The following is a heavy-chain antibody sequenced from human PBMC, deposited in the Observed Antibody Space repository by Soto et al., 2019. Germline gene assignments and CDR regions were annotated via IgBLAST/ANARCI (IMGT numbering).Heavy chain of an antibody. J-gene: IGHJ4*02. D-gene: IGHD3-10*01. CDR3: ASVRVIRGVIPRPFGL. Sequence: RASVKVSCKASGGTFNSYGISWVRQAPGQGLDWMGVIIPLYGTVNYAQKFQGRVSITADKSTSTAYMDLNSLRSDDTAVYYCASVRVIRGVIPRPFGLRGQGTNVTVSS. V-gene: IGHV1-69*06. CDR1: GGTFNSYG. CDR2: IIPLYGTV.